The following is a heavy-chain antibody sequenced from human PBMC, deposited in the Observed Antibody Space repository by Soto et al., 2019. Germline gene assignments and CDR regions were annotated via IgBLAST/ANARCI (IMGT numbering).Heavy chain of an antibody. CDR1: GFTFSSYG. V-gene: IGHV3-33*06. CDR2: IWHDGSQK. J-gene: IGHJ4*02. CDR3: VKAAVGFDY. Sequence: QVQLVESGGGVVQPGRSLRLSCVASGFTFSSYGMHWVRKAPGKGLEWVAVIWHDGSQKYYADSVKGRVTISRDNSKNTVYLQMSSLEVEDTAMYYCVKAAVGFDYWGQGTLVTVSS. D-gene: IGHD1-26*01.